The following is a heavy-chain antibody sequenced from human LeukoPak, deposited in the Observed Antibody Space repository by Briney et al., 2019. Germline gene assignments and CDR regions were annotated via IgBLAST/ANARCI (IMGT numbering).Heavy chain of an antibody. Sequence: GRSLRLSCAASGFTFNNYPMHWVRQAPGKGLEWVALISYDGGNKYFADSVKGRFTISRDNSKNTLYLQMNSLRAEDTAVYYCAKDRYCSSTSCYAYFQHWGQGTLVTVSS. CDR3: AKDRYCSSTSCYAYFQH. J-gene: IGHJ1*01. CDR1: GFTFNNYP. CDR2: ISYDGGNK. D-gene: IGHD2-2*01. V-gene: IGHV3-30-3*01.